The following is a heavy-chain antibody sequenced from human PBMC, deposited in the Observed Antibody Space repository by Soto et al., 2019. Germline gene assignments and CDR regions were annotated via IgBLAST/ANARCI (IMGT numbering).Heavy chain of an antibody. D-gene: IGHD6-6*01. Sequence: GEALKISWKGSGYSFTSYWIGWVRQMPGKGLEWMWIIYPGDSDTRYSPSFQGQVTISADKSISTADLQWSSRRASDTAMYYCARSGSSSKFHYGMDVWGQGTTVTVSS. CDR1: GYSFTSYW. J-gene: IGHJ6*02. CDR2: IYPGDSDT. V-gene: IGHV5-51*01. CDR3: ARSGSSSKFHYGMDV.